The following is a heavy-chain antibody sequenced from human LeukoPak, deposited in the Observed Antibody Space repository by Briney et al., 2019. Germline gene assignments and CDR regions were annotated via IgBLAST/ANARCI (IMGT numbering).Heavy chain of an antibody. CDR2: IYPGDSDT. J-gene: IGHJ5*02. CDR1: GYSFTSYW. V-gene: IGHV5-51*01. CDR3: ARLRGSGSYSKNWFDP. D-gene: IGHD3-10*01. Sequence: GESLKISCKGSGYSFTSYWIGWVRQLPGKGLEWMGIIYPGDSDTRYSPSLQGQVTISADKSISTAYLQWSSLKASDTAMYYCARLRGSGSYSKNWFDPWGQGTLVTVSS.